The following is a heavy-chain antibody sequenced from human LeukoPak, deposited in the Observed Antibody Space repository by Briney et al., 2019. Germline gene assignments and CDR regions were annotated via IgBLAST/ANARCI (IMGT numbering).Heavy chain of an antibody. V-gene: IGHV3-30*04. Sequence: GRSLRLSCAASGFTFSSYAMHWVRQAPGKGLEWVAVISYDGSNKYYADSVKGRFTISRDNSKNTLYLQMNSLRAEDTAVYYCARDSTRDSSGYYAPGPKYFQHWGQGTLVTVSS. CDR3: ARDSTRDSSGYYAPGPKYFQH. CDR2: ISYDGSNK. D-gene: IGHD3-22*01. CDR1: GFTFSSYA. J-gene: IGHJ1*01.